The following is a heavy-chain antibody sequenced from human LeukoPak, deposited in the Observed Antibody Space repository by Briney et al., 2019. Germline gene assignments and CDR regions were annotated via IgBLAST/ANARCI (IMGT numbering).Heavy chain of an antibody. CDR3: TRYSGRTDY. D-gene: IGHD5-18*01. CDR2: IRSKTFGGTT. Sequence: PGRSLRLSCTSSGFTFGTYAVSWFRQAPGKGLEWVAFIRSKTFGGTTEYAASVKGRFTISRDDSKGTAYLQMNSLKTEDTAVYYCTRYSGRTDYWGQGTLVSVSS. V-gene: IGHV3-49*03. J-gene: IGHJ4*02. CDR1: GFTFGTYA.